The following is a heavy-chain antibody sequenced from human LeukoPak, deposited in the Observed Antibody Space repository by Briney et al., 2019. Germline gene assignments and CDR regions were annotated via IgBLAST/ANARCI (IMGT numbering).Heavy chain of an antibody. CDR3: ARYYDFWSGYGFDH. V-gene: IGHV1-8*01. D-gene: IGHD3-3*01. Sequence: ASVKVSCKASGYTFTSYDINWVRQATGQGLEWMGWMNPNSGNTGYAQKFQGRVTITRNTSISTAYMELSSLRSEDTAVYYCARYYDFWSGYGFDHWGQGTLVTVSS. CDR2: MNPNSGNT. CDR1: GYTFTSYD. J-gene: IGHJ5*02.